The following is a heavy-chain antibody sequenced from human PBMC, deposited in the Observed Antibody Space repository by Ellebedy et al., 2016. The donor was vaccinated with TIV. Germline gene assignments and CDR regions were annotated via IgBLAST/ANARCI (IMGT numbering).Heavy chain of an antibody. Sequence: GESLKISCADSGFTFNTYAMSWVRQAPGKGLEWVSHISGSGVTTYYADSVRGRFSISRDNSKNTLFLQMNSLRAEDTAVYYCAREHMTSTGSPLDYWGQGTLVTVSS. CDR2: ISGSGVTT. V-gene: IGHV3-23*01. CDR3: AREHMTSTGSPLDY. CDR1: GFTFNTYA. J-gene: IGHJ4*02. D-gene: IGHD1-1*01.